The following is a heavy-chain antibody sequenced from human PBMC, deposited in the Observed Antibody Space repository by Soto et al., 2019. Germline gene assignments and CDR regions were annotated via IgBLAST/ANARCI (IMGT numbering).Heavy chain of an antibody. D-gene: IGHD6-19*01. J-gene: IGHJ6*02. V-gene: IGHV1-69*13. CDR2: IIPIFGTA. CDR3: ANGDQDSGWFLDVVYYGMDV. CDR1: GGTFSSYA. Sequence: ASVKVSCKASGGTFSSYAISWVRQAPGQGLEWMGGIIPIFGTANYAQKFQGRVTITADESTSTAYMELSSLRSEDTAVYYCANGDQDSGWFLDVVYYGMDVWGQGTTVTVSS.